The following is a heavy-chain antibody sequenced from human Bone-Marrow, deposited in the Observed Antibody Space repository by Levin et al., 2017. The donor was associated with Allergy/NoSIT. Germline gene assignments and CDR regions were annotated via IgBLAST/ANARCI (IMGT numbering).Heavy chain of an antibody. CDR3: AREGVIVAPPLNDAFDI. CDR1: GFTFSDYY. J-gene: IGHJ3*02. Sequence: LSLTCAASGFTFSDYYMSWIRQAPGKGLEWVSYISSSGSTIYYADSVKGRFTISRDNAKNSLYLQMNSLRAEDTAVYYCAREGVIVAPPLNDAFDIWGQGTMVTVSS. CDR2: ISSSGSTI. D-gene: IGHD2-15*01. V-gene: IGHV3-11*01.